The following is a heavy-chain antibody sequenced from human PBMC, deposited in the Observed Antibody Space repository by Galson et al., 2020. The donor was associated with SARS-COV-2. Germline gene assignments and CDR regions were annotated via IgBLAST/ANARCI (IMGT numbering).Heavy chain of an antibody. D-gene: IGHD3-10*01. V-gene: IGHV4-59*01. CDR3: ARLPVVRGVDY. CDR1: GGSINIYY. J-gene: IGHJ4*02. CDR2: LYYGGKT. Sequence: ASETLSLTCTVSGGSINIYYWSWIRQPPGKGLEWIGYLYYGGKTNYNPSLKSRVTISVDTSKSQFSLTLSSVTAADTAMYYCARLPVVRGVDYGGQGVAVTVAS.